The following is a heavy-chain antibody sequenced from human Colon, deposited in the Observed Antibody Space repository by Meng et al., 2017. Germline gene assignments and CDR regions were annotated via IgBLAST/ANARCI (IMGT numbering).Heavy chain of an antibody. J-gene: IGHJ4*02. CDR3: ARDSSVWGSYRYFDY. CDR1: GFTFSSDS. V-gene: IGHV3-21*01. D-gene: IGHD3-16*02. Sequence: GESLKISCAASGFTFSSDSMNWVRQAPGKGLEWVSSISSSSSYIYYADSVKGRFTISRDNAKNSLYLQMNSLRAEDTAVYYCARDSSVWGSYRYFDYWGQGTLVTVSS. CDR2: ISSSSSYI.